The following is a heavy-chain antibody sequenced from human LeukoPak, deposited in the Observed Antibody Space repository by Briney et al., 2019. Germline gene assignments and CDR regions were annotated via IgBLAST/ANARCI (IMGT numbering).Heavy chain of an antibody. V-gene: IGHV3-21*01. CDR2: ISSRSSYI. Sequence: GGSLRLSCAASGFTFSTYSMNWVRQAPGKGLEWASSISSRSSYIYYADSVKGRCTISRDNAKNSLYLQMNSLRAEDTAVYYCARALVVPAVMRYYYYGMDVWGQGTTVTVSS. CDR1: GFTFSTYS. CDR3: ARALVVPAVMRYYYYGMDV. D-gene: IGHD2-2*01. J-gene: IGHJ6*02.